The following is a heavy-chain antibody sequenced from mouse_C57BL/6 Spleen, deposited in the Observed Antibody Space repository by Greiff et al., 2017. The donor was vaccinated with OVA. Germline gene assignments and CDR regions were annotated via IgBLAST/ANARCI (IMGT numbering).Heavy chain of an antibody. CDR3: ASAAYGSGYGYFDV. Sequence: VQLQQSGPELVKPGASVKISCKASGYAFSSSWMNWVKQRPGKGLEWIGRIYPGDGDTNYNGKFKGKATLTADKSSSTAYMQLSSLTSEDSAVXFWASAAYGSGYGYFDVWGTGTTVTVSS. CDR1: GYAFSSSW. V-gene: IGHV1-82*01. CDR2: IYPGDGDT. J-gene: IGHJ1*03. D-gene: IGHD1-1*01.